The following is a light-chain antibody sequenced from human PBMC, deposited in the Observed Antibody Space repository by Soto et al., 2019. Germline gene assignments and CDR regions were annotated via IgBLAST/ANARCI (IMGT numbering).Light chain of an antibody. V-gene: IGKV3-15*01. J-gene: IGKJ2*01. CDR1: QSVSSN. Sequence: EIVMTQSPVTLSVSPGERATLSCRASQSVSSNLAWYQQKPGQAPRLLIYGASTRATGIPARLSGSGSGTEVTLTISSLHSEDFAVYYCQQHDKWPFTFGQGTKLDIK. CDR2: GAS. CDR3: QQHDKWPFT.